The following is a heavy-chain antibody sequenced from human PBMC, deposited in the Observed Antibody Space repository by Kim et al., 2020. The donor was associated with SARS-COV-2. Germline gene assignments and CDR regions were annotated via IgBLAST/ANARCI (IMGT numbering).Heavy chain of an antibody. V-gene: IGHV5-51*01. D-gene: IGHD3-22*01. Sequence: GESLKISCKGSGYSFTSYWIGWVRQMPGKGLEWMGIIYPGDYDTRYSPSFQGQVTISADKSISTAYLQWSSLKASDTAMYYCARRKYYDSSGYYLSDAFDIWGQGTMVTVSS. CDR1: GYSFTSYW. J-gene: IGHJ3*02. CDR3: ARRKYYDSSGYYLSDAFDI. CDR2: IYPGDYDT.